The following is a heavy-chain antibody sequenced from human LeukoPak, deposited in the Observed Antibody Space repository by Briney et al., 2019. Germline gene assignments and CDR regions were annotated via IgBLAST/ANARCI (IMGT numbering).Heavy chain of an antibody. D-gene: IGHD6-19*01. J-gene: IGHJ5*02. Sequence: ASVKVSCKASGYTFTGYYIHWVRQAPGQGLEWMGWINPNSGGTNYAQKFQGRVTMTRDTSISTAYMELSRLRSDDTAVYYCASEIAVAETGDWFDPWGQGTLVTVSS. CDR3: ASEIAVAETGDWFDP. CDR2: INPNSGGT. V-gene: IGHV1-2*02. CDR1: GYTFTGYY.